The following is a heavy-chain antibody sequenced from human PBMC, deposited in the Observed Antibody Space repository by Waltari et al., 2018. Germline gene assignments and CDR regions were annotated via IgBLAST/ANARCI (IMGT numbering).Heavy chain of an antibody. CDR2: MNPNSGNT. D-gene: IGHD2-15*01. Sequence: QVQLVQSGAEVKKPGASVKVSCKASGYTFTSYDINWVLQATGQGLEWMGWMNPNSGNTGYAQKFQGRVTMTRNTSISTAYMELSSLRSEDTAVYYCARSCSGGSCYPNWFDPWGQGTLVTVSS. V-gene: IGHV1-8*01. CDR1: GYTFTSYD. CDR3: ARSCSGGSCYPNWFDP. J-gene: IGHJ5*02.